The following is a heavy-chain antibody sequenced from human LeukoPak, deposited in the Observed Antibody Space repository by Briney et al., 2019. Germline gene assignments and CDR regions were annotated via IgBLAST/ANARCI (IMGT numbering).Heavy chain of an antibody. CDR2: FSGSGGST. CDR3: ARAGNIRFDY. J-gene: IGHJ4*02. CDR1: GFTFSSYA. Sequence: PGGSLRLSCVASGFTFSSYAMSWVRQAPGKGLEWVSGFSGSGGSTYYADSVKGRFTISRDNSKNTLYLQMNSLRAEDTAVYYCARAGNIRFDYWGQGTLVTVSS. V-gene: IGHV3-23*01. D-gene: IGHD1/OR15-1a*01.